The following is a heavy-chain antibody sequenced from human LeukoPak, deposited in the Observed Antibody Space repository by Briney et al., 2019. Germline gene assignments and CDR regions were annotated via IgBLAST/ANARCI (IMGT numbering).Heavy chain of an antibody. CDR1: GYNLTSYW. CDR3: ARRRPAEGFDY. V-gene: IGHV5-51*01. CDR2: IYPGESDT. Sequence: GEALKISCKGSGYNLTSYWIGWVRQRPGEGLEWMGIIYPGESDTRYSPSFQGQVTNSPDKSISTAYLQLSSLKASDTAMYYCARRRPAEGFDYWGQGTLVTVSS. J-gene: IGHJ4*02.